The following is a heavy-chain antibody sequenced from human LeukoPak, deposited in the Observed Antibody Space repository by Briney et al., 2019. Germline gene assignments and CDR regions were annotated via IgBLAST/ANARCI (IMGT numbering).Heavy chain of an antibody. V-gene: IGHV3-30*02. J-gene: IGHJ4*02. D-gene: IGHD1-26*01. CDR3: AKVGVTGWYFDY. Sequence: PGGSLRLSCAASGFTFSSYGMHWVRQAPGKGLEWVAFIRYDGSNKYYADSVKGRFTISRDNSKNTLYLQVNSLRAEDTAVYYCAKVGVTGWYFDYWGQGALVTVSS. CDR2: IRYDGSNK. CDR1: GFTFSSYG.